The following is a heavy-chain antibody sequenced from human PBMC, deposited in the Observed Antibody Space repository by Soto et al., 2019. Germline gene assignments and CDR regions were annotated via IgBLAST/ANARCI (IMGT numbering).Heavy chain of an antibody. CDR2: ISSSGSTI. D-gene: IGHD6-6*01. CDR3: ARGMGLGSSSSAWVSRYDY. J-gene: IGHJ4*02. CDR1: GFTFSDYY. Sequence: QVQLVESGGGLVKPGGSLRLSCAASGFTFSDYYMSWIRQAPGKGLERVSYISSSGSTIYYADSVKGRFTISRDNAKNCRYVHMNSLGAEDTAVYYCARGMGLGSSSSAWVSRYDYCGQGPLVTVSS. V-gene: IGHV3-11*01.